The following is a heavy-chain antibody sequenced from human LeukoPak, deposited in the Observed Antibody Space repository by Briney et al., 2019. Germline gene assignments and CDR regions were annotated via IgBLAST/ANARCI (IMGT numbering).Heavy chain of an antibody. CDR3: TKAPNRYYFDY. CDR2: INQEGREK. D-gene: IGHD1-14*01. CDR1: GFSFRDSW. Sequence: GGSLRLSCAHSGFSFRDSWMSWVRRAPGKGLEWVAYINQEGREKYYVDSVKGRFTISRDNAKNSVYLQMDSLRAEDTAVYHCTKAPNRYYFDYWGLGTLVTVS. V-gene: IGHV3-7*05. J-gene: IGHJ4*02.